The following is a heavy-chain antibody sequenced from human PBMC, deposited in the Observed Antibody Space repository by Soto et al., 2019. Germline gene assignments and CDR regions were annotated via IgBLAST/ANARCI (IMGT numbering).Heavy chain of an antibody. CDR1: GGSISSYY. CDR2: VYASGST. D-gene: IGHD6-6*01. V-gene: IGHV4-4*07. J-gene: IGHJ5*02. CDR3: ARELNIAARPDWFDP. Sequence: PSETLSLNCTVSGGSISSYYWSWIRQPAGKGLEWIGRVYASGSTNYNPSLKSRVTMSVDTSKNQFSLKLSSVTAADMAFYYCARELNIAARPDWFDPWGQGTQVTVSS.